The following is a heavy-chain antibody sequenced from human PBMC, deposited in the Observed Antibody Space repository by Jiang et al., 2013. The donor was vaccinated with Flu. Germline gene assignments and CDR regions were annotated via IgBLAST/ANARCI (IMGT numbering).Heavy chain of an antibody. CDR2: IYHSGSS. J-gene: IGHJ5*02. CDR1: GDSISSGGYS. V-gene: IGHV4-30-2*01. Sequence: PSQTLSLSCAVSGDSISSGGYSWTWIRQPPGKDLEWIGYIYHSGSSYYNPSLNSRVTISVDSSKNQISLKLGSVTAADTAVYYCARPNIEYCSRGVCSWFDPWGQGALVTVSS. CDR3: ARPNIEYCSRGVCSWFDP. D-gene: IGHD2-8*01.